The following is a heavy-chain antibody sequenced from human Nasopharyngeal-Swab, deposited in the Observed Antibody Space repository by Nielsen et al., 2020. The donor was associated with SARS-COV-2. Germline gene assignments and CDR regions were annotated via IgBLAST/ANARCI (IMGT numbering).Heavy chain of an antibody. CDR3: ARDAIIAAAGTRKPGYMDV. CDR2: IWYDGSNK. D-gene: IGHD6-13*01. J-gene: IGHJ6*03. CDR1: GFTFSSYG. Sequence: SLKISCAASGFTFSSYGMHWVRQAPGQGLEWVAVIWYDGSNKYYADSVKGRFTISRDNSKNPLYLQMNSLRAEDTAVYYCARDAIIAAAGTRKPGYMDVWGKGTTVTVSS. V-gene: IGHV3-33*08.